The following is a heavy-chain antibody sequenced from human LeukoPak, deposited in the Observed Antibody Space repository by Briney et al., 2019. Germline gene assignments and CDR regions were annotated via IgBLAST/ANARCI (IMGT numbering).Heavy chain of an antibody. CDR3: ARGPDDFDY. D-gene: IGHD5-24*01. J-gene: IGHJ4*02. CDR1: GGSINSYY. CDR2: IYYSGST. V-gene: IGHV4-59*01. Sequence: SETLSLTCTVSGGSINSYYWSWIRQPPGKGLEWIGYIYYSGSTNYNPSLKSRVSISVDTSKNQFSLKLSSVTAADTAVYFCARGPDDFDYWGRGTLVSVSS.